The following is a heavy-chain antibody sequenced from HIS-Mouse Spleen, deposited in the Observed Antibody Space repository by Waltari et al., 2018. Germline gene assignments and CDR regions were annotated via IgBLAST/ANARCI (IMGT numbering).Heavy chain of an antibody. CDR1: GYSFTSYW. V-gene: IGHV5-51*01. CDR2: IYPGDSDT. CDR3: ASGPGYDFWSGYYAEYFQH. D-gene: IGHD3-3*01. J-gene: IGHJ1*01. Sequence: PGESLKISCKGSGYSFTSYWIGWVRQMPGKGLEWMGIIYPGDSDTRYSPSFQGQVTISADKSISTAYLQWSSLKASDTAMYYCASGPGYDFWSGYYAEYFQHWGQGTLVTVSS.